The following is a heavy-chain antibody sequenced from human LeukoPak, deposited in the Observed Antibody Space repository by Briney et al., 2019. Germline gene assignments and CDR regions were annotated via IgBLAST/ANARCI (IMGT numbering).Heavy chain of an antibody. V-gene: IGHV1-2*02. CDR1: GYTFTGYY. CDR2: INPNSGGT. Sequence: GASVKVSCKASGYTFTGYYMHWVRQAPGQGLEWMGWINPNSGGTNYAQKFQGRVTMTRDTSISTAYMELSRLRPDDTAVYYCASGSDPYSNSPFDYWGQGTLVTVSS. CDR3: ASGSDPYSNSPFDY. D-gene: IGHD4-11*01. J-gene: IGHJ4*02.